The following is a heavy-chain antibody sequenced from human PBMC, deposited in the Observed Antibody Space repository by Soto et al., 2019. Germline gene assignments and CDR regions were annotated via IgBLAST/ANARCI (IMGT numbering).Heavy chain of an antibody. CDR1: GGSISSSSYY. J-gene: IGHJ6*03. CDR2: IYYSGST. Sequence: SETLSLTCTVSGGSISSSSYYWGWIRQPPGKGLEWIGSIYYSGSTYYNPSLKSRVTISVDTSKNQFSLKLSSVTAADTAVYYCARQIEYSSGWYMVEGYYMDVWGKGTTVTVSS. CDR3: ARQIEYSSGWYMVEGYYMDV. D-gene: IGHD6-19*01. V-gene: IGHV4-39*01.